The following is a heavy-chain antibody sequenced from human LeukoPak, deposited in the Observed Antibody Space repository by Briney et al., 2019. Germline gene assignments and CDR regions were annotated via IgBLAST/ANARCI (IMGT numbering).Heavy chain of an antibody. Sequence: ASVKVSCKASGYTFTSYDINWVRQATGQGLEWMGWMNPNSGNTGYAQKFQGRVTMTRNTSISTAYMELSSLRSEDTAVYYCARLRYYDILTGRTYGMDVWAKGPRSPSP. D-gene: IGHD3-9*01. CDR1: GYTFTSYD. CDR3: ARLRYYDILTGRTYGMDV. J-gene: IGHJ6*02. V-gene: IGHV1-8*01. CDR2: MNPNSGNT.